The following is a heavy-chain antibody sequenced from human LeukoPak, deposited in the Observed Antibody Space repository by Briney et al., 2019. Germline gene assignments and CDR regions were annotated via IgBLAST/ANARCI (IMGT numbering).Heavy chain of an antibody. D-gene: IGHD3-22*01. Sequence: SVNVSCKASGGTFSRYAISWVRQAPGQGREWMGGIIPLFRTANYAQKFQGRVTITADESTSTAYMELTTLRSEDTAVYYCARDATLYDSSAFYFLWWGQGNLVTVSS. CDR1: GGTFSRYA. CDR2: IIPLFRTA. CDR3: ARDATLYDSSAFYFLW. V-gene: IGHV1-69*13. J-gene: IGHJ4*02.